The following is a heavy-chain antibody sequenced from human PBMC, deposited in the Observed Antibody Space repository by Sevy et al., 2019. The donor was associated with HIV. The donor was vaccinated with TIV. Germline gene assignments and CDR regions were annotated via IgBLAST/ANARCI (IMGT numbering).Heavy chain of an antibody. CDR3: ARGPDRAGPYYYGMDV. D-gene: IGHD6-25*01. CDR2: IYYSGST. V-gene: IGHV4-39*01. J-gene: IGHJ6*02. CDR1: GGSISSSSYY. Sequence: SETLSLTCTVSGGSISSSSYYWGWIRQPPGKGLEWIGSIYYSGSTYYNPSLKSRVTMSVDTSKNQFSLKLSSVTAADTAVYYCARGPDRAGPYYYGMDVWGQGTTVTVSS.